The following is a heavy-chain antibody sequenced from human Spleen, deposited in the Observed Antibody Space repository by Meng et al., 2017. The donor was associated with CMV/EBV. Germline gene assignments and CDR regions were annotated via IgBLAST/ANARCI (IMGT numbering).Heavy chain of an antibody. D-gene: IGHD6-13*01. CDR1: GYTLTELS. Sequence: ASVKVSCKVSGYTLTELSRHWVRQAPGKGLEWMGGFDPEDGETIYAQKFQGRVTMTEDTSTDTAYMELSSLRSEDTAVYYCARGSPPYSSSWYNKWFDPWGQGTLVTVSS. CDR2: FDPEDGET. V-gene: IGHV1-24*01. J-gene: IGHJ5*02. CDR3: ARGSPPYSSSWYNKWFDP.